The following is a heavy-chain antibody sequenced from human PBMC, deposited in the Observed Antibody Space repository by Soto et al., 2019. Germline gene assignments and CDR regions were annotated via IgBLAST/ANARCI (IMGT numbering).Heavy chain of an antibody. V-gene: IGHV5-10-1*01. J-gene: IGHJ4*03. Sequence: PGEPKKISYKGSEYSFISYWISWVSKMNGKGLEWMGRVDPSDSYTNYSPSFQGHVTISADKSITTAYRRWSSLKASDPAMYCCARHVPLRQQLVCWFGLRGQGTLVTVSS. CDR3: ARHVPLRQQLVCWFGL. D-gene: IGHD6-13*01. CDR2: VDPSDSYT. CDR1: EYSFISYW.